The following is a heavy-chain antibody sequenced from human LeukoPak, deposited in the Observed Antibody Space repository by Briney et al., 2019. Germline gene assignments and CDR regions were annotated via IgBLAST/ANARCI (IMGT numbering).Heavy chain of an antibody. CDR3: ARSQGAFTMVRGTAFDI. V-gene: IGHV4-4*07. CDR2: LYTSGST. J-gene: IGHJ3*02. D-gene: IGHD3-10*01. CDR1: GGSISSYY. Sequence: SETLSLTCTVSGGSISSYYWSWIRQPAGKGLEWIGRLYTSGSTNYNPYLKSRVTMSVDTSKNQFSLKLSSVTAADTAVYYCARSQGAFTMVRGTAFDIWGQGTMVTVSS.